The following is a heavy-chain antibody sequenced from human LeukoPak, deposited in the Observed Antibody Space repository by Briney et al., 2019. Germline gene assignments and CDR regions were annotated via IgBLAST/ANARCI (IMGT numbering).Heavy chain of an antibody. J-gene: IGHJ4*02. D-gene: IGHD3-3*01. CDR3: ARGRPYYDFWSGYYGNFDY. Sequence: SETLSLTCAVYGGSFSGYYWSWIRQPPGKGLEWIGEINHSGSTNYNPSLKSRVTISVDTSKNQFSLKLSSVTAADTAVYYCARGRPYYDFWSGYYGNFDYWGQGTLVTVSS. V-gene: IGHV4-34*01. CDR1: GGSFSGYY. CDR2: INHSGST.